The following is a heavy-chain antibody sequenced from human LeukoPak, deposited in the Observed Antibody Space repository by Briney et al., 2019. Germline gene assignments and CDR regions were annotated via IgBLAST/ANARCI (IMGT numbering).Heavy chain of an antibody. CDR1: GFTFSGYG. Sequence: GGSLRLSCAASGFTFSGYGMHWVRQAPGKGLEWVAVIWYDGSNEYYADSVKGRFTISRDNSKNTLYLQMNSLRAEDTAVYYCARILVGGYSYAVDHWGQGTLVTVSS. V-gene: IGHV3-33*01. CDR3: ARILVGGYSYAVDH. D-gene: IGHD5-18*01. CDR2: IWYDGSNE. J-gene: IGHJ4*02.